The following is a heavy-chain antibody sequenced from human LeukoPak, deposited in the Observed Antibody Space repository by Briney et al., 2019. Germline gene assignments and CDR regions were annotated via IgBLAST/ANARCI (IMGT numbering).Heavy chain of an antibody. D-gene: IGHD3-10*01. Sequence: PGGSLRLSCAASGFNFSSYAMSWVRPAPGKGLEWVSAISGSGGSTYYPDSVKGRFTISRDNSKNTLYLQMNSLRAEDTAVYYCAKDRRYGSGTLDYWGQGTLVTVSS. CDR2: ISGSGGST. J-gene: IGHJ4*02. CDR1: GFNFSSYA. V-gene: IGHV3-23*01. CDR3: AKDRRYGSGTLDY.